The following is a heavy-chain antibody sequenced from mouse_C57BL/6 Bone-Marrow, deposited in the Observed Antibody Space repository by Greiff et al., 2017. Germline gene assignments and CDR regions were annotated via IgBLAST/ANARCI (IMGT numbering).Heavy chain of an antibody. CDR1: GFTFSDYY. J-gene: IGHJ4*01. CDR2: ISNGGGST. CDR3: ASYGSSPYYYAMDY. V-gene: IGHV5-12*01. Sequence: EVQRVESGGGLVQPGGSLKLSCAASGFTFSDYYMYWVRQTPEKRLEWVAYISNGGGSTYFPDTVKGRFTISRDNAKNTLYLQMSRLKSEDTAMYYCASYGSSPYYYAMDYWGQGTSVTVSS. D-gene: IGHD1-1*01.